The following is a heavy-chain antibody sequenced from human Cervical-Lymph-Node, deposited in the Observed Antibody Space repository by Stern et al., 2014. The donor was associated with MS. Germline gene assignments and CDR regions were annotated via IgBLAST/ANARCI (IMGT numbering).Heavy chain of an antibody. D-gene: IGHD2-2*01. CDR1: GDSVXSNSVA. J-gene: IGHJ3*02. CDR3: ARSRLNAFDI. V-gene: IGHV6-1*01. Sequence: QMQLVQSGPGLLKPSQTLSLTCAISGDSVXSNSVAWNXXXXSXXXXXEXLGRTYYRSKWYSDSAESVKSRITITSDTSQNQFSLQLNSVTPDDTAVYFCARSRLNAFDIWGQGTVVTVSS. CDR2: TYYRSKWYS.